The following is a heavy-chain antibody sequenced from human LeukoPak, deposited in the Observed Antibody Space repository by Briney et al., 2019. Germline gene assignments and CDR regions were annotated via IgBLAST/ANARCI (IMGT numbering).Heavy chain of an antibody. Sequence: PGGSLRLSCAASGFTFSDYYMSWIRQAPGKGLGWASYISSSGSTIYYADSVKGRFTISRDNAKNSLYLQMNSLRAEDTAVYYCARIDYYGSGSCLDYWGQGTLVTVSS. D-gene: IGHD3-10*01. CDR1: GFTFSDYY. J-gene: IGHJ4*02. CDR2: ISSSGSTI. V-gene: IGHV3-11*01. CDR3: ARIDYYGSGSCLDY.